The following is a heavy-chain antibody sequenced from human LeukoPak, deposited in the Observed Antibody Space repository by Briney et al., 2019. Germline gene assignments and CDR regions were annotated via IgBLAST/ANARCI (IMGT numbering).Heavy chain of an antibody. CDR1: GFTFSSYG. D-gene: IGHD3-22*01. Sequence: GRSLRLSCAASGFTFSSYGMHWVRQAPGKGLEWVAVISYDGSNKYHADSVKGRFSISRDNSKNTLYLQMNTLRGEDTAVYYCAKDRDFYDSNGLTVRYGMDVWGQGTTVTVSS. CDR2: ISYDGSNK. V-gene: IGHV3-30*18. CDR3: AKDRDFYDSNGLTVRYGMDV. J-gene: IGHJ6*02.